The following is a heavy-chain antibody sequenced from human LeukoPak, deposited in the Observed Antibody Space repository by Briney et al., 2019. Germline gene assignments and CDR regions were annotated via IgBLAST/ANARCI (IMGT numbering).Heavy chain of an antibody. D-gene: IGHD1-26*01. CDR2: ISGVYDNI. CDR3: ARGGAHGMDV. CDR1: GFTFSDYY. V-gene: IGHV3-11*01. Sequence: GGSLRLSCAASGFTFSDYYMTWIRQAPGRGLEWVSYISGVYDNIYYGDSVKGRFTISRDNAKNSVYLQMSSLRADDTAVYYCARGGAHGMDVWGQGTTVTVSS. J-gene: IGHJ6*02.